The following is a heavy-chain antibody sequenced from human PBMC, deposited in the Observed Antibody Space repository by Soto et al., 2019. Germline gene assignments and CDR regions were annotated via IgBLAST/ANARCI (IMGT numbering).Heavy chain of an antibody. Sequence: PGGSLRLSCAASGFTFSGSAMHWVRQASGKGLEWVSVIYSGGSTFYADSVRGRFTISRDNSKNTVNLQMNSLRAEDTAVYYCARDPWAADYWGQGTLVTVSS. V-gene: IGHV3-66*01. CDR1: GFTFSGSA. CDR2: IYSGGST. CDR3: ARDPWAADY. J-gene: IGHJ4*02. D-gene: IGHD3-16*01.